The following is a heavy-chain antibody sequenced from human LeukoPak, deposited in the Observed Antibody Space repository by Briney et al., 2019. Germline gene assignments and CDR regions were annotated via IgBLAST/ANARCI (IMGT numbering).Heavy chain of an antibody. CDR1: GGSISSYY. J-gene: IGHJ3*02. Sequence: PSETLSLTCTVSGGSISSYYWSWIRQPAGKGLEWVGRIYTSGSTNYNPSLKSRVTMSVDTSKNQFSLKLSSVTAADTAVYNCARARNQYGDYRAGAFDIWGQGTMVTVSS. V-gene: IGHV4-4*07. CDR3: ARARNQYGDYRAGAFDI. D-gene: IGHD4-17*01. CDR2: IYTSGST.